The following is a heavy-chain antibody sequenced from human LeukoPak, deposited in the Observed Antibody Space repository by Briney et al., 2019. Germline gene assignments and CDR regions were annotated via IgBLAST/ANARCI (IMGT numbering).Heavy chain of an antibody. J-gene: IGHJ1*01. Sequence: SEALSLTYAVSDESFSVHYWSWIRQPPGKGLEGLEWIGEINDRGNVQYRPSLKTRVTISVDTSKNHFSLKLSSVTAADTAVYYCARGYCTNAVCSLGPTQAWGQGTLVTVSS. CDR2: INDRGNV. D-gene: IGHD2-8*01. CDR3: ARGYCTNAVCSLGPTQA. V-gene: IGHV4-34*01. CDR1: DESFSVHY.